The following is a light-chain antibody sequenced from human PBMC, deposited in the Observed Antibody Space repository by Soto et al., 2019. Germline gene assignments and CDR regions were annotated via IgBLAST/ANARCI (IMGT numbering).Light chain of an antibody. CDR1: NIGSKS. CDR3: QVWKSSSENVV. V-gene: IGLV3-21*01. CDR2: YDS. Sequence: SYELTQPPSVSVAPGKTARITCGANNIGSKSVHWYQQKPSQAPVLVIYYDSDRPSGIPERFSGSNSGNTATLTISRFEAGDEADYYCQVWKSSSENVVFGRGTKLAVL. J-gene: IGLJ2*01.